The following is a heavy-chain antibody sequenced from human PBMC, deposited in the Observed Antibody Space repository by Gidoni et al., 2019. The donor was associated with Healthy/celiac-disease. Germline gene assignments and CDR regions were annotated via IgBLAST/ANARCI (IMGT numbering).Heavy chain of an antibody. D-gene: IGHD3-22*01. Sequence: EVPLVQSGADVKTPGESLKISCKCSGYLFTSYWNGWGRQMPGKGLEWMGIIYPGDSDTRYSPSFQGQVTISADKSISTAYLQWSSLKASDTAMYYCARLGYYYDSSGYYPPGGFDYWGQGTLVTVSS. CDR3: ARLGYYYDSSGYYPPGGFDY. J-gene: IGHJ4*02. CDR2: IYPGDSDT. V-gene: IGHV5-51*03. CDR1: GYLFTSYW.